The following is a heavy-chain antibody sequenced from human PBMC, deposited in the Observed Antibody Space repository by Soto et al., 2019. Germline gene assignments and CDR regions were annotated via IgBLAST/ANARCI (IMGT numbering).Heavy chain of an antibody. D-gene: IGHD4-17*01. CDR2: ISGSGGST. Sequence: GGSLRLSCAASGFTFSSYAMSWVRQAPGRGLEWVSAISGSGGSTYYADSVKGRFTISRDNSKNTLYLQMNSLRAEDTAVYYCAKNPTVTNYYYYYYMDVWGKGTTVTVSS. CDR3: AKNPTVTNYYYYYYMDV. CDR1: GFTFSSYA. V-gene: IGHV3-23*01. J-gene: IGHJ6*03.